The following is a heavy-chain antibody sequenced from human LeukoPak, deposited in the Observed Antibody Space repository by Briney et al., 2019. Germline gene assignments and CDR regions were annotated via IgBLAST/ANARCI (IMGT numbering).Heavy chain of an antibody. CDR1: GFTVSSNY. CDR3: ARDSTSYYDSSGTPYYFDY. CDR2: IYRGGST. D-gene: IGHD3-22*01. Sequence: GGSLRLSCAASGFTVSSNYMSWVRQAPGKGLEWVSVIYRGGSTYYADSVKGRFTISRDNSKNTLYLQMNSLRAEDTAVYYCARDSTSYYDSSGTPYYFDYWGQGTLVTVSS. V-gene: IGHV3-66*01. J-gene: IGHJ4*02.